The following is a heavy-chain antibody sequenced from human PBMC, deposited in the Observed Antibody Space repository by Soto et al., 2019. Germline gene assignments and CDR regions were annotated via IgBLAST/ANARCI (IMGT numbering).Heavy chain of an antibody. J-gene: IGHJ4*02. CDR2: INPNSGGT. V-gene: IGHV1-2*02. CDR1: GYTFTGYY. D-gene: IGHD6-6*01. CDR3: AREIAARLTPFDY. Sequence: ASVKVSCKASGYTFTGYYMHWVRQAPGQGLEWMGWINPNSGGTNYAQKFQGRVTMTRDTSISTAYMELSRLRSDDTAVYYCAREIAARLTPFDYWDQGPLVTVSS.